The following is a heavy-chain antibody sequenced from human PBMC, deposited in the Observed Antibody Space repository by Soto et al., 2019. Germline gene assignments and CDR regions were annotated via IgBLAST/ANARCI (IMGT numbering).Heavy chain of an antibody. V-gene: IGHV1-18*04. CDR2: ISAYNGNT. Sequence: EASVKVSCKASGYTFTSYGISWVRQAPGQGLEWMGWISAYNGNTNYVQKLQGRVTMTTDTSTSTAYMELRSLRSDDTAVYYCARVDIVVVPAATNWFDPWGQGTLVTVSS. CDR1: GYTFTSYG. J-gene: IGHJ5*02. D-gene: IGHD2-2*01. CDR3: ARVDIVVVPAATNWFDP.